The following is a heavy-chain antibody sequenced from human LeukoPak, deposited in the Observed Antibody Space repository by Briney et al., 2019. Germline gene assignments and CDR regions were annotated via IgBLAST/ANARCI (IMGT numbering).Heavy chain of an antibody. CDR3: ASPYSGYDYNSDH. V-gene: IGHV3-64D*06. CDR2: ISSNGGST. D-gene: IGHD5-12*01. CDR1: GFTFSSYA. Sequence: GGSLRLSCSASGFTFSSYAMHWVRQAPGKGLEYVSSISSNGGSTYYADSVKGRFTISRDNSKNTLFLQMSSLRTEDTAVYYCASPYSGYDYNSDHWGQGTLVTASS. J-gene: IGHJ4*02.